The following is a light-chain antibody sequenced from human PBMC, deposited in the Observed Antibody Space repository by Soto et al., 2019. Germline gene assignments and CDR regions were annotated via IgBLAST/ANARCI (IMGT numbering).Light chain of an antibody. V-gene: IGLV3-21*02. Sequence: SYELTQPPSVSVAPGQTARITCGGNTIGSNSVDWYQQKPCQAPVLVVYDDSDRPSGLPERVSGSNSGNTATLTISRVEAGDEADYYCQVWDSSSDHVGFGGGTKLTVL. CDR3: QVWDSSSDHVG. CDR1: TIGSNS. CDR2: DDS. J-gene: IGLJ2*01.